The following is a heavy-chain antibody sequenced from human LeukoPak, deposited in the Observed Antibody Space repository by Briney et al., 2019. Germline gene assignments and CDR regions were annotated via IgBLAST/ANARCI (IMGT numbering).Heavy chain of an antibody. CDR1: GFTFSRFG. V-gene: IGHV3-48*02. CDR2: ISVSTTSR. D-gene: IGHD1-26*01. J-gene: IGHJ4*02. Sequence: GGSLRLSCAASGFTFSRFGMSWVRQAAGKGLEWVSHISVSTTSRYYADSVMGRFTISRDNAKNSLYLQMNSLRDEDTAVYYCARGVIVGATTLDYWGQGTLVTVSS. CDR3: ARGVIVGATTLDY.